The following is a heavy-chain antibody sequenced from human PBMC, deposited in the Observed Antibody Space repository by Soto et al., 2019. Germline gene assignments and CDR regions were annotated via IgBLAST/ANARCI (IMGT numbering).Heavy chain of an antibody. D-gene: IGHD4-4*01. J-gene: IGHJ6*02. CDR2: INSDGSST. Sequence: PGGSLRLSCAASGFTFGSYWMHWVRQAPGKGLVWVSRINSDGSSTSYADSVKGRFTISRDNAKNTLYLQMNSLRAEDTAVYYCARDPVTTAPSLGMDVWGQGTTVTVSS. CDR3: ARDPVTTAPSLGMDV. V-gene: IGHV3-74*01. CDR1: GFTFGSYW.